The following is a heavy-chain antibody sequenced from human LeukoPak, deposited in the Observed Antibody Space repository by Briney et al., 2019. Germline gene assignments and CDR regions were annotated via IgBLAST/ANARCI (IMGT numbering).Heavy chain of an antibody. CDR1: GFTLSDHY. CDR3: ASLGYCSGGNCYRGGY. J-gene: IGHJ4*02. CDR2: TRNKAHSYST. V-gene: IGHV3-72*01. D-gene: IGHD2-15*01. Sequence: GGSPRLSCAASGFTLSDHYMDWVRQAPGKGLEWVGRTRNKAHSYSTEYAASVKGRFTISRDDSKNSLYLQMNSLKTEDTAVYYCASLGYCSGGNCYRGGYWGQGTLVTVSS.